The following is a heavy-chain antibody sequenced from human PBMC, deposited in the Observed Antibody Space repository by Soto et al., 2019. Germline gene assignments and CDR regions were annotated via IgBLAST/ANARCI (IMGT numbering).Heavy chain of an antibody. Sequence: GWSLRLSCAASGFTFSSYGMHWVRQAPGKGLEWVAVISYDGSNKYYADSVKGRFTISRDNSKNTLYLQMNSLRAEDTAVYYCAKDYAPYYDSNLDVWGQGT. D-gene: IGHD3-22*01. CDR1: GFTFSSYG. CDR2: ISYDGSNK. J-gene: IGHJ6*01. CDR3: AKDYAPYYDSNLDV. V-gene: IGHV3-30*18.